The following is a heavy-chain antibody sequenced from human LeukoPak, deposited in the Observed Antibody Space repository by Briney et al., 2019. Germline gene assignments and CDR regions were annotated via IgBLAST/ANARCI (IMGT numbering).Heavy chain of an antibody. CDR2: IYYSGST. D-gene: IGHD5-18*01. Sequence: PSETLSLTCTVSGGSISSYYWSWIRQPPGKGLEWIGHIYYSGSTNYNPSLKSRVTISIDTSKNQFSLRLSTVTAADTAVYYCARGAAGYSYGWGQGTLVTVSS. J-gene: IGHJ4*02. CDR3: ARGAAGYSYG. V-gene: IGHV4-59*01. CDR1: GGSISSYY.